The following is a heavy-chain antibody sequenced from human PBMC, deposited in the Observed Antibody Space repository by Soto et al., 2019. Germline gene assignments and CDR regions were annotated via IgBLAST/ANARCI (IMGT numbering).Heavy chain of an antibody. D-gene: IGHD6-13*01. CDR1: GGSISSSSYY. V-gene: IGHV4-39*01. CDR2: IYYSGST. CDR3: ASQQLVHYYYGMDV. J-gene: IGHJ6*02. Sequence: LSLTCTVSGGSISSSSYYWGWIRQPPGKGLEWIGSIYYSGSTYYNPSLKSRVTISVDTSKNQFSLKLSSVTAADTAVYYCASQQLVHYYYGMDVWGQGTTVTVSS.